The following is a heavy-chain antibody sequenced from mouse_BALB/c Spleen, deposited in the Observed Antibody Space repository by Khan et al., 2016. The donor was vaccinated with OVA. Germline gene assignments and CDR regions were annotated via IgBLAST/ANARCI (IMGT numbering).Heavy chain of an antibody. CDR1: GFSLTTYG. J-gene: IGHJ3*01. V-gene: IGHV2-2*02. CDR3: ARNYDYDEGLAY. D-gene: IGHD2-4*01. Sequence: QMQLKQSGPGLVQPSQSLSITCTVSGFSLTTYGVHWVRQSPGKGLEWLGWIRSGGSTASNAAFISRLCISMGKSEKQAFFKKNSLQANDKAIYYWARNYDYDEGLAYWGQGTLVTVSA. CDR2: IRSGGST.